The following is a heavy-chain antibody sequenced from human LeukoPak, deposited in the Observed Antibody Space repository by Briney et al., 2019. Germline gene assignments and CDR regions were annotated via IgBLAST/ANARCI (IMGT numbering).Heavy chain of an antibody. V-gene: IGHV4-34*01. CDR3: ARGVGSSWGQRYYFDY. J-gene: IGHJ4*02. CDR2: INHSGST. D-gene: IGHD6-13*01. Sequence: SWLRQPPGKGLEWIGEINHSGSTNYNPSLKSRVTISVDTSKNQFSLKLSSVTAADTAVYYCARGVGSSWGQRYYFDYWGQGTLVTVSS.